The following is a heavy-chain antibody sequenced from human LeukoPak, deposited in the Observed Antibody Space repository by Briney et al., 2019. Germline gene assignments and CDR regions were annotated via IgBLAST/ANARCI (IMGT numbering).Heavy chain of an antibody. V-gene: IGHV5-51*01. CDR1: GYSFSNYW. CDR2: IYPGGSDT. J-gene: IGHJ6*03. D-gene: IGHD2-15*01. Sequence: GESLKISCEASGYSFSNYWIAWVRQKPGKGLEWMGIIYPGGSDTRYSPSFQGQVTTSADKSISTAYLQWSSLKASDTAMYYCARQQLGYCSGGSCYSHYYYYYYMDVWGKGTTVTVSS. CDR3: ARQQLGYCSGGSCYSHYYYYYYMDV.